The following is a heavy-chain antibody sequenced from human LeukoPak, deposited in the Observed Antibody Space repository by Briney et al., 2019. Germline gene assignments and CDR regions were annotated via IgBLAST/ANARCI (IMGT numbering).Heavy chain of an antibody. CDR3: ATMDYRGRV. J-gene: IGHJ6*04. V-gene: IGHV3-30*03. Sequence: GGSLRLPCAASGFTFSSYGMTWVRQAPGKGLEWVAVISYDGSNKYYADSVKGRFTISRDNSKNTLYLQMNSLRAEDTAVYYCATMDYRGRVWGKGTTVTVSS. CDR2: ISYDGSNK. D-gene: IGHD3-16*01. CDR1: GFTFSSYG.